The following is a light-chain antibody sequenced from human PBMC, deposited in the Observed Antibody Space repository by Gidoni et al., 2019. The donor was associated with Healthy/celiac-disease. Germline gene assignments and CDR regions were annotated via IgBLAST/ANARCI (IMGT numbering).Light chain of an antibody. CDR1: QSVLYSSNNKNY. CDR3: QQYYSTPQGT. J-gene: IGKJ1*01. V-gene: IGKV4-1*01. CDR2: WAS. Sequence: IVMTQSPYSLAVSLGERATINFKSSQSVLYSSNNKNYLALYQQKPGQPPKLLIYWASTRESGVPDRFSGSGSGTDFTLTISILQAEDVAVYYCQQYYSTPQGTFXXXTKVEIK.